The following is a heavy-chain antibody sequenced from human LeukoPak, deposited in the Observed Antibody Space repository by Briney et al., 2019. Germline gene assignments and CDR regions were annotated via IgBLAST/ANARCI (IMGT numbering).Heavy chain of an antibody. Sequence: PSETLSLTCAVYGGSFSGYYWSWIRQPPGKGLEWIGEINHSGSTNYNPSLKSRVTMSLDTSKNQFSLKLSSVTAADTAVYYCARSLVINEEWGQGTLVTVSS. CDR2: INHSGST. J-gene: IGHJ4*02. D-gene: IGHD2/OR15-2a*01. V-gene: IGHV4-34*01. CDR1: GGSFSGYY. CDR3: ARSLVINEE.